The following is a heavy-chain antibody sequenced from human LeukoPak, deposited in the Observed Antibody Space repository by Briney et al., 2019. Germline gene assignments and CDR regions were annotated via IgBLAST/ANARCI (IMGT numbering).Heavy chain of an antibody. V-gene: IGHV4-31*03. CDR2: IYYSGST. Sequence: SQTLSLTCTVSGGSISSGGYYWSWIRQHPGKGLEWIGYIYYSGSTYYNPSLKSRVTISVDTSKNQFSLKLSSVTAADTAVYYCARAGLYSSSWYDYFDYWGQGTLVTVSS. D-gene: IGHD6-13*01. CDR1: GGSISSGGYY. CDR3: ARAGLYSSSWYDYFDY. J-gene: IGHJ4*02.